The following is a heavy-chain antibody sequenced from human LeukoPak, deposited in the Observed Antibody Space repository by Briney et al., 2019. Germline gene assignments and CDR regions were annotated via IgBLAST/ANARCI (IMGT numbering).Heavy chain of an antibody. Sequence: ASVKVSCKASGYTFTSYGISWVRQAPGQGLEWMGWISAYNGNTNYAQKFQGRVTMTRDTSISTAYMELSRLRSDDTAVYYCARDQAAAGRVRSYYYYMDVWGRGTTVTVSS. D-gene: IGHD6-13*01. CDR3: ARDQAAAGRVRSYYYYMDV. J-gene: IGHJ6*03. V-gene: IGHV1-18*01. CDR2: ISAYNGNT. CDR1: GYTFTSYG.